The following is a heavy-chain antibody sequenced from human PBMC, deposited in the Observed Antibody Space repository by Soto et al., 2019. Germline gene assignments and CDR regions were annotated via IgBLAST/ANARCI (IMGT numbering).Heavy chain of an antibody. D-gene: IGHD3-22*01. V-gene: IGHV1-69*13. J-gene: IGHJ3*02. CDR3: AGGPEPVYDSSGYYPHGAFDI. CDR1: GGTFSSYA. Sequence: GASVKVSCKASGGTFSSYAISWVRQAPGQGLEWMGGIIPIFGTANYAQKFQGRVTITAEESTGTAYMELSSLSSEDTAVYYCAGGPEPVYDSSGYYPHGAFDIWGQGTMVTVSS. CDR2: IIPIFGTA.